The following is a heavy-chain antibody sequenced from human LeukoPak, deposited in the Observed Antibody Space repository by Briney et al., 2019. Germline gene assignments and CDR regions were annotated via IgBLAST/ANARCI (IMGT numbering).Heavy chain of an antibody. Sequence: ASVKVSCKASGYTFTGYYMHWVRQAPGQGLEWMGWINPNSGGTNYAQKFRGRVTMTRDTSISTAYMELSRLRSDDTAVYYCAREVVGYCSGGSCYSNDAFDIWGQGTMVTVSS. J-gene: IGHJ3*02. CDR1: GYTFTGYY. V-gene: IGHV1-2*02. D-gene: IGHD2-15*01. CDR3: AREVVGYCSGGSCYSNDAFDI. CDR2: INPNSGGT.